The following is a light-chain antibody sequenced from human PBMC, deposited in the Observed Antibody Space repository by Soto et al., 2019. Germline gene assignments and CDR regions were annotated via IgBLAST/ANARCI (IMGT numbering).Light chain of an antibody. CDR1: TGAVTSGHY. CDR2: DTS. Sequence: QAVVTQEPSLTVSLGGTVTLTCGSSTGAVTSGHYPYWFQQKPGQAPRTLIYDTSNKHSWTPARFSGSLLGGKAALTLSGVQPEDEAEYYCLLSYSGARVLFGGGTKLTVL. CDR3: LLSYSGARVL. J-gene: IGLJ2*01. V-gene: IGLV7-46*01.